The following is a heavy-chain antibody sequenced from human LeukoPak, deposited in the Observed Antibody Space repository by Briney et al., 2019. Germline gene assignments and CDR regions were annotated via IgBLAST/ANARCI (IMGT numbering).Heavy chain of an antibody. D-gene: IGHD6-13*01. J-gene: IGHJ4*02. Sequence: ASVKVSCKASGYTFTSYGISWVRQAPGQGLEWMGWISSYNGNTNYAQKLQGRVTMSTDTSTGTAYMELRSLRSDDTAVYYCARDWFRSSSWYFDYWGQGTLVTVSS. V-gene: IGHV1-18*01. CDR1: GYTFTSYG. CDR2: ISSYNGNT. CDR3: ARDWFRSSSWYFDY.